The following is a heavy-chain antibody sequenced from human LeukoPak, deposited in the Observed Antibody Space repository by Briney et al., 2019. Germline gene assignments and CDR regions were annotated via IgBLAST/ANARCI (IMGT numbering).Heavy chain of an antibody. J-gene: IGHJ6*02. D-gene: IGHD1-1*01. CDR2: ISISGSTI. Sequence: GGPLTLFCAPSGFTYSSQEMIGPRHAPGGGRVWVSDISISGSTIYYADSVKGRFPISRDNANNTLYLQMHRLRAEDTAADYCARDLTTLRSGMDVWGQGTTVTVSS. V-gene: IGHV3-48*03. CDR3: ARDLTTLRSGMDV. CDR1: GFTYSSQE.